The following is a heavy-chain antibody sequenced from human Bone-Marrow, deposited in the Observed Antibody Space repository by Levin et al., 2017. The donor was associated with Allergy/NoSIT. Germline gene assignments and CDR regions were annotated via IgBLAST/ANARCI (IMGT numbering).Heavy chain of an antibody. CDR3: AKDAGTPGAFDI. J-gene: IGHJ3*02. V-gene: IGHV3-30*18. CDR2: ISYDGSNK. CDR1: GFTFSSYG. D-gene: IGHD1-14*01. Sequence: PGGSLRLSCAASGFTFSSYGMHWVRQAPGKGLEWVAVISYDGSNKYYADSVKGRFTISRDNSKNTLYLQMNSLRAEDTAVYYCAKDAGTPGAFDIWGQGTMVTVSS.